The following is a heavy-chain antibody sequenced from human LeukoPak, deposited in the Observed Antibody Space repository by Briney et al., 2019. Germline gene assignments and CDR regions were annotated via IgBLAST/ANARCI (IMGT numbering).Heavy chain of an antibody. CDR2: ISAYNGNT. J-gene: IGHJ5*02. CDR3: ARDGLRFLEWLLYNWFDP. Sequence: ASVKVSCKASGYTFTSYGISWVRQAPGQGLEWMGWISAYNGNTNYAQKLQGRVTMTTDTSTSTAYMELRSLRSDDTAVYYCARDGLRFLEWLLYNWFDPWGQGTLVTVSS. V-gene: IGHV1-18*01. D-gene: IGHD3-3*01. CDR1: GYTFTSYG.